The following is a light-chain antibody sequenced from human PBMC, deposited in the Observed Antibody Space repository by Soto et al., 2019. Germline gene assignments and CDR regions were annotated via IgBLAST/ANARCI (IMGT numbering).Light chain of an antibody. CDR3: CSYAGSFVV. CDR2: DVS. J-gene: IGLJ2*01. V-gene: IGLV2-11*01. CDR1: SSDGGGYNY. Sequence: SGLTQPRSVSGSPGQSVTSSCTGTSSDGGGYNYVSWYQQHPGKAPKLMIYDVSKRPSGVPDRFSGSKSGNTASLTISGLQAEDEADYYCCSYAGSFVVFGGGTKVTVL.